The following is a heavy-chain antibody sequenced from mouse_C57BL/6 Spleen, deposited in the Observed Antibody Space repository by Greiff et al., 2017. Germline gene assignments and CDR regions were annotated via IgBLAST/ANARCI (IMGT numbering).Heavy chain of an antibody. J-gene: IGHJ2*01. V-gene: IGHV1-62-2*01. CDR3: ARHEDSSGCVCYFDD. D-gene: IGHD3-2*02. CDR1: GYTFTEYT. Sequence: QVQLQQPGAELVKPGASVKLSCKASGYTFTEYTIHWVKQRSGQGLEWIGWFDPVSGSTNYNEKFKYKATLTVDKSSSTVYMELSSLTSEDSAVYFCARHEDSSGCVCYFDDWGQGTTVTVSS. CDR2: FDPVSGST.